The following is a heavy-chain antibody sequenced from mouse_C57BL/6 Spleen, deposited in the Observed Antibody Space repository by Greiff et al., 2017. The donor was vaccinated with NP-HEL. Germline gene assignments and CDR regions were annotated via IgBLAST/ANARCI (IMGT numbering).Heavy chain of an antibody. CDR2: ISSGGDYI. CDR3: TRGGEGYYFDY. J-gene: IGHJ2*01. V-gene: IGHV5-9-1*02. Sequence: VQLKQSGEGLVKPGGSLKLSCAASGFTFSSYAMSWVRQTPEKRLEWVAYISSGGDYIYYADTVKGRFTISRDNARNTLYLQMSSLKSEDTAMYYCTRGGEGYYFDYWGQGTTLTVSS. D-gene: IGHD2-13*01. CDR1: GFTFSSYA.